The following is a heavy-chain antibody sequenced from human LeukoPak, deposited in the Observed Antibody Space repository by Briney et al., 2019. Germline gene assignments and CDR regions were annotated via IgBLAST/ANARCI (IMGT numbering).Heavy chain of an antibody. V-gene: IGHV1-46*01. CDR2: INPSGDTK. CDR3: ARGNCDSDCFLFDY. J-gene: IGHJ4*02. D-gene: IGHD2-21*02. Sequence: GASVKVSCKASGYTFTNYYIDWLRQAPGQRLEWMGIINPSGDTKTYAQKFQDRVTMTRDTATSTVYMELRSLRSEDTAVYYCARGNCDSDCFLFDYWGQGTLVTVSS. CDR1: GYTFTNYY.